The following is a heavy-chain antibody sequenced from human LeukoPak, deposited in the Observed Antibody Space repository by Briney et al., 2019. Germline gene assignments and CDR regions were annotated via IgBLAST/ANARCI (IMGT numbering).Heavy chain of an antibody. D-gene: IGHD3-9*01. Sequence: ASVKVSCKASGYTFTSYDINWVRQATGQGLEWMGWMNPNSGNTGYAQKFQGRVAMTRNTSIGTAYMELSSLRSEDTAVYYCARGVVLRYFDWLVGFDYWGQGTLVTVSS. CDR2: MNPNSGNT. J-gene: IGHJ4*02. CDR3: ARGVVLRYFDWLVGFDY. CDR1: GYTFTSYD. V-gene: IGHV1-8*01.